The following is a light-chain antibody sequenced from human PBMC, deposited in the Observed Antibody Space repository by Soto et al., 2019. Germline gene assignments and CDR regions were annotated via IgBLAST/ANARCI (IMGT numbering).Light chain of an antibody. V-gene: IGLV2-23*01. CDR3: YSYVGRSNWV. CDR1: SSDIGNHNL. Sequence: QSALTQPASVSGSPGQSITISCTGTSSDIGNHNLVSWYQQHPGEAPKLILFEGDQRPSGVSRHFSASKSGNTASLIISGLQAEDEAEYYCYSYVGRSNWVFGGGTKLTVL. J-gene: IGLJ3*02. CDR2: EGD.